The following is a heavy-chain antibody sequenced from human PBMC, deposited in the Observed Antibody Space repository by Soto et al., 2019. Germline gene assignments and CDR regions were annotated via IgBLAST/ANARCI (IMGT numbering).Heavy chain of an antibody. CDR2: MSHSGGT. CDR3: ARVERGTATTVVDAFDI. Sequence: QVQLQQWGAGLLKPSETLSLTCAVYGGSVSSGSYYWSWIRQPPGKGLEWIGEMSHSGGTHFNPSLKSRATISVDTSKNQFSLTMTFVTAADTALYYCARVERGTATTVVDAFDIWGPGTMVTVSS. J-gene: IGHJ3*02. D-gene: IGHD1-1*01. V-gene: IGHV4-34*01. CDR1: GGSVSSGSYY.